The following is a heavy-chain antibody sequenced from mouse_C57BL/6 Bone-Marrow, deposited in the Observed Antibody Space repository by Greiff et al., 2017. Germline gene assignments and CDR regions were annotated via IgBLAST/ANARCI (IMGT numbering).Heavy chain of an antibody. Sequence: EVKLVESGAELVRPGASVKLSCTASGFNIKDDYMHWVKQRPEQGLEWIGWIDPENGDTEYASKFQGQATITADTSSNTAYLQLSSLTSEDTAVYYCTTPLLYWGQGTLVTVSA. CDR1: GFNIKDDY. D-gene: IGHD6-1*01. V-gene: IGHV14-4*01. CDR3: TTPLLY. CDR2: IDPENGDT. J-gene: IGHJ3*01.